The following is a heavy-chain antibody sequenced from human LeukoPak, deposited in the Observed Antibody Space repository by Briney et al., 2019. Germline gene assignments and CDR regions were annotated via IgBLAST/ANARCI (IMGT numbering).Heavy chain of an antibody. V-gene: IGHV4-30-4*08. J-gene: IGHJ4*02. CDR1: GGSISSGDYY. CDR2: IYYSGST. Sequence: PSETLSLTCTVSGGSISSGDYYWSWIRQPPGKGLEWIGYIYYSGSTYYNPSLKSRVTISVDTSKNQFSLKLSSVPAADTAVYYCARVPWRYDFWSGYYFDYWGQGTLVTVSS. D-gene: IGHD3-3*01. CDR3: ARVPWRYDFWSGYYFDY.